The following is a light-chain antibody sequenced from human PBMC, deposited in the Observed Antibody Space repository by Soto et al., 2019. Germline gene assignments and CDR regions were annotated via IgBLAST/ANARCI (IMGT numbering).Light chain of an antibody. V-gene: IGKV3-15*01. Sequence: EIIMTQSPVTLSVSPGERATLSCRASQSVSNNLVWYQQKPGQAPRLLIYYASTRATGIPARFSGSGSGTEFTLTISSLQSEDFALYYCQQYNDWPPITFGQGTRLEIK. CDR3: QQYNDWPPIT. CDR2: YAS. CDR1: QSVSNN. J-gene: IGKJ5*01.